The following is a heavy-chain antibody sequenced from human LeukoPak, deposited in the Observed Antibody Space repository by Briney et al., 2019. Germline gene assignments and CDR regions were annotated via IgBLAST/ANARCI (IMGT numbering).Heavy chain of an antibody. V-gene: IGHV3-23*01. D-gene: IGHD3-10*01. CDR3: AKGTMVRGVIITKTVAAPYYYGMDV. CDR2: ISGSGGST. CDR1: GFTFDDYA. Sequence: PGGSLRLSCAASGFTFDDYAMHWVRQAPGKGLEWVSAISGSGGSTYYADSVKGRFTISRDNSKNTLYLQMNSLRAEDTAVYYCAKGTMVRGVIITKTVAAPYYYGMDVWGQGTTVTVSS. J-gene: IGHJ6*02.